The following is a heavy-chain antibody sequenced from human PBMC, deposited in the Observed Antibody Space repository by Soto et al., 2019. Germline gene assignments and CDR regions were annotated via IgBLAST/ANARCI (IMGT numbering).Heavy chain of an antibody. Sequence: ELQLLESGGGLVQPGGSLRLSCAASGFTIATYTMSWVRQTPGKGLEWVSAITGSDGRTYYADSVKGRFTISRDNSKNTLYLQMNSLGAEDTAVYYCAKNSAATIRVGFDYWGQGTLVTVSS. CDR1: GFTIATYT. V-gene: IGHV3-23*01. D-gene: IGHD5-12*01. CDR3: AKNSAATIRVGFDY. J-gene: IGHJ4*02. CDR2: ITGSDGRT.